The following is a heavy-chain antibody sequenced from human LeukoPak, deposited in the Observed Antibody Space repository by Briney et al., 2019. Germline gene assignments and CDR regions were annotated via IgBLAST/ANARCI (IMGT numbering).Heavy chain of an antibody. V-gene: IGHV4-34*01. CDR1: GGSFSGYY. Sequence: SETLSLTCTVHGGSFSGYYWSWIRQPPGKGREGIGEINHSGTTNYNPSLKSRVTISVDKSKNQFSLKLTSVTAADTAVYYCARSDFWSGYANYWGQGTLVTVSS. CDR3: ARSDFWSGYANY. J-gene: IGHJ4*02. CDR2: INHSGTT. D-gene: IGHD3-3*01.